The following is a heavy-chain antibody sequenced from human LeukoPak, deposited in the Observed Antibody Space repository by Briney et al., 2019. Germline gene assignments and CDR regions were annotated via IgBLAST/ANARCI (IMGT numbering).Heavy chain of an antibody. CDR3: AKDFGWPFDY. CDR1: GFIFSTYA. V-gene: IGHV3-23*01. J-gene: IGHJ4*02. CDR2: TSGNGAKT. D-gene: IGHD6-19*01. Sequence: GGSLRLSCAASGFIFSTYALSWVRQAPGKGLEWVSATSGNGAKTYYADSVRGRFTISRDNSKNTLYLQMNSLRAEDTAVYYCAKDFGWPFDYWGQGTLVTVSS.